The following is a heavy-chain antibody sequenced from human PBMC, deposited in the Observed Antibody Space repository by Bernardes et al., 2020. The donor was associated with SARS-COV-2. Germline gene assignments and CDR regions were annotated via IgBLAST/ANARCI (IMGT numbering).Heavy chain of an antibody. D-gene: IGHD3-9*01. Sequence: GGSLRLSCAAFGFTFSSYAMSWVRQAPGKGLEWVSAISGGGGSTYYADSVKGRFTISRDNSKNTLYLQMNSLRAEDTAVYYCAKDCTPYDILTGNDYWGQGTLVTVSS. V-gene: IGHV3-23*01. CDR3: AKDCTPYDILTGNDY. J-gene: IGHJ4*02. CDR2: ISGGGGST. CDR1: GFTFSSYA.